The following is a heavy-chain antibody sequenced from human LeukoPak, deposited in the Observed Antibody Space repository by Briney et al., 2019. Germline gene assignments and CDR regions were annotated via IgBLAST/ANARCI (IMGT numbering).Heavy chain of an antibody. Sequence: ASVKVSCKASAYTFTNFGITWVRQAPGQGLEWMGWISAYNGNTNYAQKLQGRVAMTRDTSITTAYMELSSLRSEDTAVYYCARGLGDYYDTSDYYYAVPAHWGQGTLVTVSS. CDR1: AYTFTNFG. CDR2: ISAYNGNT. D-gene: IGHD3-22*01. CDR3: ARGLGDYYDTSDYYYAVPAH. J-gene: IGHJ4*02. V-gene: IGHV1-18*01.